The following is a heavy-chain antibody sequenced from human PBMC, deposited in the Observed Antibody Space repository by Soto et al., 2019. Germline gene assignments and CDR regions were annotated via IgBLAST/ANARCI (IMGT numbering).Heavy chain of an antibody. D-gene: IGHD7-27*01. V-gene: IGHV3-21*02. J-gene: IGHJ4*02. CDR2: ISPTYTYI. CDR3: ARDWQTGDDN. Sequence: EVQLVESGGGVVKPGGSLRLSCAASGFTFRSFSMTWVRQAPGKGLEWVSSISPTYTYIHYVESVKGRFTIYRDNAKISLYLQMNSLRVEDTAVYYCARDWQTGDDNWGQGTLVTVSS. CDR1: GFTFRSFS.